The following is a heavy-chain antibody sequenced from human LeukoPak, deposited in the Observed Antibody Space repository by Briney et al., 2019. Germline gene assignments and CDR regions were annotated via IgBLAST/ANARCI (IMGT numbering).Heavy chain of an antibody. CDR1: GFTFSNAW. Sequence: GGSLRLSCAASGFTFSNAWMSWVRQAPGKGLEWVGRIKSKTDGGTTDYAAPVKGRFTISRDDSKNTLYLQMNSLKTEDTAVYYCAKDPGIAAAGTGQAEYFQHWGQGTLVTVSS. CDR2: IKSKTDGGTT. D-gene: IGHD6-13*01. V-gene: IGHV3-15*01. J-gene: IGHJ1*01. CDR3: AKDPGIAAAGTGQAEYFQH.